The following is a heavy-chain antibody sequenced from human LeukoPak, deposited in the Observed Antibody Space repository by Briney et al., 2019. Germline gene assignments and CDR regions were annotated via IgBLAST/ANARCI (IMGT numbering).Heavy chain of an antibody. CDR1: GDSFSSNSAA. V-gene: IGHV6-1*01. D-gene: IGHD6-19*01. CDR2: TYYRSKWYN. Sequence: SQTLSLTCAISGDSFSSNSAAWSWLRQSPSRGLEWRGRTYYRSKWYNDYAVSVKSRITINPDTSKNQFSLQLNSVTPEDTAVYYCARAVGVAGAVAGTDYFDYWGQGTLVTVSS. J-gene: IGHJ4*02. CDR3: ARAVGVAGAVAGTDYFDY.